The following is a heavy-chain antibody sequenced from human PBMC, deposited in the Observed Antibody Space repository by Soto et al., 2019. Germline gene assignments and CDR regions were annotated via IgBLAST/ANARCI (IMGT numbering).Heavy chain of an antibody. V-gene: IGHV4-34*01. D-gene: IGHD5-18*01. CDR1: GGSFSGYY. CDR2: INHSGST. J-gene: IGHJ6*02. CDR3: ARGPRSYGYLTYGMDV. Sequence: QVQLQQWGAGLLKPSETLSLTCAVYGGSFSGYYWSWIRQPPGKGLEWIGEINHSGSTNYNPSLKSRVTISVETSKNQFSLKLSSVTAADTAVYYCARGPRSYGYLTYGMDVWGQGTTVTVSS.